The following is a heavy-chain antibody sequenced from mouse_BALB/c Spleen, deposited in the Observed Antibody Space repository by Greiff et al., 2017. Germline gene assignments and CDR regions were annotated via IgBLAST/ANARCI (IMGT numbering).Heavy chain of an antibody. CDR2: ISSGSSTI. CDR3: ARGRYGYDDGYFDY. J-gene: IGHJ2*01. Sequence: EVQVVESGGGLVQPGGSRKLSCAASGFTFSDYGMAWVRQAPGKGPEWVAFISSGSSTIYYADTVKGRFTISGDNPKNTLFLQMTSLRSEDTAMYYCARGRYGYDDGYFDYWGQGTTLTVSS. D-gene: IGHD2-2*01. CDR1: GFTFSDYG. V-gene: IGHV5-17*02.